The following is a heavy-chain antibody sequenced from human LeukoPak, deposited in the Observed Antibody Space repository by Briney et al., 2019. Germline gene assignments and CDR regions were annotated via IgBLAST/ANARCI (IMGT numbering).Heavy chain of an antibody. Sequence: GGSLRLSCVASGFTFSNYNMNWVRQAPGKGLEWVSSISGRSTYIYYADSLRGRFTISRDNAKNSLYLQMNSLRAEDTALYYCAKGLAVGYFDYWGQGTLVTVSS. CDR3: AKGLAVGYFDY. CDR2: ISGRSTYI. V-gene: IGHV3-21*04. D-gene: IGHD1-26*01. CDR1: GFTFSNYN. J-gene: IGHJ4*02.